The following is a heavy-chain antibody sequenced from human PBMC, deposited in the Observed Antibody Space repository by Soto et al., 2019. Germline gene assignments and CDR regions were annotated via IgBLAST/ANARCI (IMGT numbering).Heavy chain of an antibody. CDR1: GGSISSGGYY. CDR2: IYYSGST. D-gene: IGHD1-20*01. J-gene: IGHJ6*03. Sequence: QVQLQESGPGLVKPSQTLSLTCTVSGGSISSGGYYWSWIRQHPGKGLEWIGYIYYSGSTYYNPSLKSRVTISVDTSKNQFSLKLSSVTAADTAVYYCARGNFEGDGITGTARSYYYYMDVWGKGTTVTVSS. CDR3: ARGNFEGDGITGTARSYYYYMDV. V-gene: IGHV4-31*03.